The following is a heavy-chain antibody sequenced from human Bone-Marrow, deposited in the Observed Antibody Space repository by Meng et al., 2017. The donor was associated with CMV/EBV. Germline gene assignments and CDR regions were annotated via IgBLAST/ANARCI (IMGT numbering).Heavy chain of an antibody. J-gene: IGHJ4*02. CDR3: ARDSVKYCSGGSCYSDY. V-gene: IGHV1-18*01. CDR2: ISAYNGNT. D-gene: IGHD2-15*01. Sequence: ASVKVSCKASGYTFTSYGISWVRQAPGQGLEWMGWISAYNGNTNYAQKLQDRITLTTDTSTRTAYMELRSLRSDDTAVFYCARDSVKYCSGGSCYSDYWGQGTLVTVSS. CDR1: GYTFTSYG.